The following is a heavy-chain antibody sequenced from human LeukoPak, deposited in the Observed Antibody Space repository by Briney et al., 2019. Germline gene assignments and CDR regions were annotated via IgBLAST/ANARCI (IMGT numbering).Heavy chain of an antibody. CDR2: IRSKTNSYAT. D-gene: IGHD1-1*01. CDR3: TRYNVGFES. CDR1: GFTFSGSA. V-gene: IGHV3-73*01. Sequence: GGSLRLSCAASGFTFSGSATHWVRQASGKVLEWVGRIRSKTNSYATSYAASVKGRFALSRDDSKNTAYLQMNSLKTEDTAVYYCTRYNVGFESWGQGTLVTVSS. J-gene: IGHJ4*02.